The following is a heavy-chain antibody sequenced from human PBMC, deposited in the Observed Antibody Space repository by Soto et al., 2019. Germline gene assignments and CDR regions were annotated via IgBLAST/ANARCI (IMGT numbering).Heavy chain of an antibody. CDR3: VHATWALFDF. J-gene: IGHJ4*01. D-gene: IGHD1-26*01. Sequence: SGPTLVIPTQTLTLTCTFSGFSLATRSIAVGWVRHPPGEALQWLALIYWNGDRRYNPSLENRLTIAKDTSNNQVVLTMTNMDPVDTATYYCVHATWALFDFWGPGTRVTVSS. CDR2: IYWNGDR. CDR1: GFSLATRSIA. V-gene: IGHV2-5*01.